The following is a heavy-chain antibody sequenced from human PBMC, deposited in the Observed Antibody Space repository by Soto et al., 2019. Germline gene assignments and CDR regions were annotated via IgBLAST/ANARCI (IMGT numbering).Heavy chain of an antibody. CDR3: AREGSCSWGPNWFDP. CDR1: GYTFTSYA. V-gene: IGHV1-3*01. J-gene: IGHJ5*02. Sequence: QVQLVQSGAEVKKPGASVKVSCKASGYTFTSYAMHWVRQAPGQRLEWMGWINAGNGNTKYSQKFQGRVTITRDTSASTAYMELSSLRSEDTAVYYCAREGSCSWGPNWFDPWGQGTLVTVSS. CDR2: INAGNGNT. D-gene: IGHD6-13*01.